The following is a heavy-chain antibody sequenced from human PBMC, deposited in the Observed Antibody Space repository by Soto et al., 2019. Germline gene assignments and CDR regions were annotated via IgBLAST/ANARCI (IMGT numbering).Heavy chain of an antibody. J-gene: IGHJ4*02. CDR2: IPPRDSAI. V-gene: IGHV3-11*01. CDR1: GFTFSDYY. CDR3: ARVTTRGAQVLDY. D-gene: IGHD3-10*01. Sequence: QVQLGESGGGLVKPGGSLRLSCAASGFTFSDYYMSWLRQAPGKGLEWLSYIPPRDSAIKYADSVKVRFTISRDNGKNSLYLQMNSLSADATAIYYCARVTTRGAQVLDYWGQGTLVTVSS.